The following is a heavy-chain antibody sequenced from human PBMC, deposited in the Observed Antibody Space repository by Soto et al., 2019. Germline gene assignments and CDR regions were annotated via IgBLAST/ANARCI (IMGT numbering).Heavy chain of an antibody. CDR2: IYYSGST. V-gene: IGHV4-31*03. Sequence: SETLSLTCTVSGGSISSGGYYWSWIRQHPRKGLEWIGYIYYSGSTYYNPSLKSRVTISVDTSKNQFSLKLSSVTAADTAVYYCARVGGQDYGDYADFDYWGQGTLVTVSS. CDR3: ARVGGQDYGDYADFDY. CDR1: GGSISSGGYY. J-gene: IGHJ4*02. D-gene: IGHD4-17*01.